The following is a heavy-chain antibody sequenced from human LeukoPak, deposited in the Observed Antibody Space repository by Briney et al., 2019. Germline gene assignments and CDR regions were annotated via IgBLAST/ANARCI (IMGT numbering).Heavy chain of an antibody. CDR2: IYYSGST. J-gene: IGHJ4*02. Sequence: PSETLSLTCTVSGGSISSYYWSWIRQPPGKGLEWIGYIYYSGSTNYNPSLKSRVTISVDTSKNQFSLKPSSVTAADTAVYYCARLGGYSGYDYSDYWGQGTLVTVSS. V-gene: IGHV4-59*08. CDR1: GGSISSYY. D-gene: IGHD5-12*01. CDR3: ARLGGYSGYDYSDY.